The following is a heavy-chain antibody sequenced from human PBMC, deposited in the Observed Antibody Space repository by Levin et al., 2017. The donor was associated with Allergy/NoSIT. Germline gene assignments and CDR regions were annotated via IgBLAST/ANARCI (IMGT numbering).Heavy chain of an antibody. D-gene: IGHD6-19*01. J-gene: IGHJ6*03. Sequence: GGSLRLSCAASGFTFSTYWMGWVRQPPGKGLEWVANVKLDGSETYYAASVKGRFTISRDNTKNSLYLQMNSLKAEDTAVYYCARGGDSSGWYAVYIYYMDGWGKGTTVTVSS. CDR3: ARGGDSSGWYAVYIYYMDG. CDR1: GFTFSTYW. CDR2: VKLDGSET. V-gene: IGHV3-7*01.